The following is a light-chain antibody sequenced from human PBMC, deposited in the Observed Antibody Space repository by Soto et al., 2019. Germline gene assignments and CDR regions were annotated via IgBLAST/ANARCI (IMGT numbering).Light chain of an antibody. Sequence: DIQMTQSPSTLSASVGDRLTITYRASQSISSWLAWYQQKPGKAPKLLIYKASSLKSGVPSRFSGSGSGIEFTLTISNLQPDDFAIYYCQQCNSYPYTFGQGTNLEIK. CDR2: KAS. J-gene: IGKJ2*01. CDR1: QSISSW. CDR3: QQCNSYPYT. V-gene: IGKV1-5*03.